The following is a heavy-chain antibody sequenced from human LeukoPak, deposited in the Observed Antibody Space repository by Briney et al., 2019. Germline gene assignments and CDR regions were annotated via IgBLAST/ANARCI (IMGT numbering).Heavy chain of an antibody. J-gene: IGHJ3*02. D-gene: IGHD2-2*01. CDR2: ISGSGEST. V-gene: IGHV3-23*01. CDR1: GLTFSNYA. CDR3: AKVFPSCNTASCPRGAFDI. Sequence: GGSLRLSCAASGLTFSNYAMSWVRQAPGKGLEWVSAISGSGESTDYPDSVKGRFAISRDNSKNKLYLQMYRLRAEDTAVYYCAKVFPSCNTASCPRGAFDIWGQGTMVTVSS.